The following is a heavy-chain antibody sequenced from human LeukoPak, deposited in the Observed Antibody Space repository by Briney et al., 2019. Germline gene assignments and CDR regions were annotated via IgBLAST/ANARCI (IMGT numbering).Heavy chain of an antibody. Sequence: ASVKVSCKASGYTFTGYYMHWVRQAPGQGLEWMGWTNPNSGGTNYAQKFQGRVTMTRDTSISTAYMELSRLRSDDTAVYYCARGAITMVRGVIPLYWGQGTLVTVSS. CDR2: TNPNSGGT. CDR3: ARGAITMVRGVIPLY. CDR1: GYTFTGYY. J-gene: IGHJ4*02. D-gene: IGHD3-10*01. V-gene: IGHV1-2*02.